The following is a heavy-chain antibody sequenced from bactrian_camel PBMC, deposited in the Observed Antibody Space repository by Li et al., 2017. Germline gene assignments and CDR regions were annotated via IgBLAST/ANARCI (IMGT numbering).Heavy chain of an antibody. Sequence: HVQLVESGGGSVQPGGSLRLSCEDSRCPEDMSGIVWSRQPRGRAREFVSRITRDGKTSYAMSVKDRFTISRDNAKNMVYLQMNSLKPEDTALYYCAKAGAYGEQEGDIHWGQGTQVTVS. J-gene: IGHJ4*01. D-gene: IGHD6*01. V-gene: IGHV3S60*01. CDR3: AKAGAYGEQEGDIH. CDR2: ITRDGKT. CDR1: RCPEDMSG.